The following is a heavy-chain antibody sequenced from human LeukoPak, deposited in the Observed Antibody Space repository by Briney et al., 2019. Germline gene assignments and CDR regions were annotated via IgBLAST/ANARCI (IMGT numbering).Heavy chain of an antibody. J-gene: IGHJ4*02. CDR3: ARYNYDILTGYYRYYFDY. V-gene: IGHV1-69*04. Sequence: SVKVSCKASGGTFSSYAISWVRQAPGQGLEWMGRIIPILGIANYAQKFQGRVTITADKSTSTAYMELSSLRSEDTAVYYCARYNYDILTGYYRYYFDYWGQGTLVTVSS. CDR1: GGTFSSYA. CDR2: IIPILGIA. D-gene: IGHD3-9*01.